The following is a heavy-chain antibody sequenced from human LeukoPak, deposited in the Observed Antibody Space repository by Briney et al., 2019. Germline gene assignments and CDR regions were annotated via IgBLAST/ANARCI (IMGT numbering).Heavy chain of an antibody. V-gene: IGHV4-4*02. J-gene: IGHJ4*02. Sequence: SETLSLPCAVSGDSITSSNWWSWVRQPPEKGLEWIGEIYHSGNTTYTPPLKSRVTISLDKSRNQFSLILKSVTAADPAVYYCARAGALGGHDFWGQGSLVTVSS. CDR2: IYHSGNT. CDR1: GDSITSSNW. CDR3: ARAGALGGHDF. D-gene: IGHD3-16*01.